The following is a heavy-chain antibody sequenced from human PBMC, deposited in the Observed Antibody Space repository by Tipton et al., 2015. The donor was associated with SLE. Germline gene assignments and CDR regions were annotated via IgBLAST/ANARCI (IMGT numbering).Heavy chain of an antibody. CDR3: SRWIMTTLDALDI. Sequence: SLRLSCSASGFTFGDYALSWVRQAPGKGLEWIAFIKTKPYGGTAEYAAAVKGRFSISRYDSQSIAYLRMNSLKIEDTALYFCSRWIMTTLDALDIWGQGKMVTVSS. CDR1: GFTFGDYA. V-gene: IGHV3-49*04. D-gene: IGHD4-17*01. CDR2: IKTKPYGGTA. J-gene: IGHJ3*02.